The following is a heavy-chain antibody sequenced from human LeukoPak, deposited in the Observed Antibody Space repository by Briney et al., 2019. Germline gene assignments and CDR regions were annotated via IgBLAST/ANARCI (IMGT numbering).Heavy chain of an antibody. J-gene: IGHJ3*02. CDR3: ARDRNYYGSGTYYDAYDI. D-gene: IGHD3-10*01. CDR2: IKEDGSEK. Sequence: PGGSLRLSCAASGFILSNSAMTWVRQAPGKGLEWVANIKEDGSEKNYADSVKGRFTIPRDNARNSLFLQMNSLRAEDTAVYYCARDRNYYGSGTYYDAYDIWGQGTRVTVSS. CDR1: GFILSNSA. V-gene: IGHV3-7*01.